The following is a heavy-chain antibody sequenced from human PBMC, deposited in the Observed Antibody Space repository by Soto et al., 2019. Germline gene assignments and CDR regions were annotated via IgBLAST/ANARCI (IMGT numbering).Heavy chain of an antibody. Sequence: ASVKVSCKASGYTCTRYGVSCVRQSPGQGLEWMGWISAYNGNTNYAQKLQGRVTMTTDTSTSTAYMELRSLRSDDTAVYYCARDYDFWSGYYRGPRWFDPWGQGTLVTVSS. CDR3: ARDYDFWSGYYRGPRWFDP. D-gene: IGHD3-3*01. CDR2: ISAYNGNT. J-gene: IGHJ5*02. CDR1: GYTCTRYG. V-gene: IGHV1-18*04.